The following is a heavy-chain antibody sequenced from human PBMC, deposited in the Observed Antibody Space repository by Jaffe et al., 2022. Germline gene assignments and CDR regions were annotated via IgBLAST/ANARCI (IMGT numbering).Heavy chain of an antibody. CDR3: ARAVAGRDYFDY. J-gene: IGHJ4*02. CDR2: ISYSGST. CDR1: GGSISSSSYL. V-gene: IGHV4-39*01. Sequence: QLQLQESGPGLVKPSETPSLTCTVSGGSISSSSYLWGWTRQPPGKGLEWIGIISYSGSTYYNPSLKSRVTISVDTSKNQFSLKLSSVTAADTAVYYCARAVAGRDYFDYWGQGTLVTVSS. D-gene: IGHD6-19*01.